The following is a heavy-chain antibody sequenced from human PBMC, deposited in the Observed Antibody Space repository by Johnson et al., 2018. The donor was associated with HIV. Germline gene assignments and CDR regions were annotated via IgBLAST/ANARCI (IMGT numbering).Heavy chain of an antibody. CDR2: IKQDGSEK. D-gene: IGHD3-3*02. J-gene: IGHJ3*02. CDR3: AKEWVSNLYAFDI. CDR1: GFTFSSYW. V-gene: IGHV3-7*01. Sequence: VQLVESGGGLVKPGGSLRLSCAASGFTFSSYWMSWVRQAPGKGLEWVANIKQDGSEKYYVDSVKGRFTISRDNAKNSLYLQMNSRRAEDTAVYYCAKEWVSNLYAFDIWGQGTMVTVSS.